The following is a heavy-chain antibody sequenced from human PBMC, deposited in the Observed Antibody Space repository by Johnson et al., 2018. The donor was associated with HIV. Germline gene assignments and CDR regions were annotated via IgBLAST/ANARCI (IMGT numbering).Heavy chain of an antibody. J-gene: IGHJ3*02. V-gene: IGHV3-11*04. CDR1: GFIFSDYY. D-gene: IGHD6-19*01. CDR2: ISSSGRTI. Sequence: QVQLVESGGDLVKPGGSLRLSCAASGFIFSDYYMTWIRQAPGKGLESISYISSSGRTIYYADSVKGRFTMSRDNAKNSLYLQMNSLRAEDTAVYYCAREARSERSAVAVSDAFDIWGQGTMVTVSS. CDR3: AREARSERSAVAVSDAFDI.